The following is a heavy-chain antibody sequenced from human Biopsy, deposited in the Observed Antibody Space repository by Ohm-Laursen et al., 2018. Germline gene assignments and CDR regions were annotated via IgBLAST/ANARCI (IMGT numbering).Heavy chain of an antibody. V-gene: IGHV4-4*07. D-gene: IGHD3-3*01. CDR1: GASMTGYF. Sequence: SETLSLTCTVSGASMTGYFWTWVRQPAGKGLEWIGHIYTIGDTTNNPSLESRVTMSLDTSENQFSLKMTSLTAADTAVYFCAREDEGLLRALDLWGQGTMVTVSS. CDR3: AREDEGLLRALDL. J-gene: IGHJ3*01. CDR2: IYTIGDT.